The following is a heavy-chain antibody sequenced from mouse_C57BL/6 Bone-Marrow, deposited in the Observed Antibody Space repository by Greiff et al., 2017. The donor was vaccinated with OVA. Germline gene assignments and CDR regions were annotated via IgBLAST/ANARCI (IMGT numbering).Heavy chain of an antibody. CDR3: AGEDYGSSPFAY. CDR1: GFTFSSYA. V-gene: IGHV5-4*03. Sequence: EVKLMESGGGLVKPGGSLKLSCAASGFTFSSYAMSWVRQTPEKRLEWVATISDGGSYTYYPDNVKGRFTISRDNAKNNRYLQMSHLKSEDTAMYYCAGEDYGSSPFAYWGQGTLVTVSA. D-gene: IGHD1-1*01. CDR2: ISDGGSYT. J-gene: IGHJ3*01.